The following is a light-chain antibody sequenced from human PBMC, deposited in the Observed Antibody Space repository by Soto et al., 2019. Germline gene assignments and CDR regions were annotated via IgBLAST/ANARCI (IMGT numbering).Light chain of an antibody. V-gene: IGLV2-14*01. Sequence: QSVLTQPASVSGSPGQTITISCTGTRSDVGGYDYVSWYQQHPGKAPKLMIYEVTNRPSGVSNRFSGSKSANTASLTISGLQAEDEADYYCSAFTSRTTLVFGGGTKVTVL. CDR1: RSDVGGYDY. CDR3: SAFTSRTTLV. J-gene: IGLJ2*01. CDR2: EVT.